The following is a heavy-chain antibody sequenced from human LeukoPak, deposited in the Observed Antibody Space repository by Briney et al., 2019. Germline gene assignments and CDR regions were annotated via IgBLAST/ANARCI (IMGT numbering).Heavy chain of an antibody. CDR1: GFTFSSYG. V-gene: IGHV3-30*03. J-gene: IGHJ4*02. CDR3: ARDRTPNWSAYSSPTFHY. Sequence: GGSLRLSCAASGFTFSSYGMHWVRQAPGKGLEWVALISYDGNKKDCADSVKGRFTISRDNSEYMLYLDMNSLRPEDTAVYYCARDRTPNWSAYSSPTFHYWGQGTLVTVSS. CDR2: ISYDGNKK. D-gene: IGHD4-11*01.